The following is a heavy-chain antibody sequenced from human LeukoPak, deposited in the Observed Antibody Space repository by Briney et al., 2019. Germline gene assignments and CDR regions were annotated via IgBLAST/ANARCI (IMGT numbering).Heavy chain of an antibody. CDR1: GGSISSYY. V-gene: IGHV4-4*07. CDR2: ICTSGST. D-gene: IGHD3-10*01. Sequence: SETLSLTCTVSGGSISSYYWSWIRQPAGKGLEWIGRICTSGSTNYNPSLKSRVTMSVDTSKNQFSLKLSSVTAADTAVYYCARDQLLWFGESYFDYWGQGTLVTVSS. J-gene: IGHJ4*02. CDR3: ARDQLLWFGESYFDY.